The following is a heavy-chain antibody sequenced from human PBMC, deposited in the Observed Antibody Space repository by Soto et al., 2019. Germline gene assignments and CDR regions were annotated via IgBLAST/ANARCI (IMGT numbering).Heavy chain of an antibody. D-gene: IGHD2-21*01. J-gene: IGHJ4*02. Sequence: QVQLVESGGGVVQPGRSLRLSCAASGFTFSSYGMHWVRQAPGKGLEWVAVIWYDGSNKYYADSVKGRFTISRDNSKNTLYLQMNSLRAEDTAVYYCARDAGDTKDGDELGYDYWGQGTLVTVSS. CDR2: IWYDGSNK. V-gene: IGHV3-33*01. CDR3: ARDAGDTKDGDELGYDY. CDR1: GFTFSSYG.